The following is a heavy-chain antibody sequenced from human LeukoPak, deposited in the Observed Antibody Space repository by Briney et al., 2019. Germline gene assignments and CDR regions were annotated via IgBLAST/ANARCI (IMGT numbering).Heavy chain of an antibody. Sequence: GGSLRLSCAASGFTFSSYAMHWVRQAPGKGLEWVAVISYHGGNKYYADSVKGRFTISRDNSKNTLYLQMNSLRAEDTAVYYCAKTRAVRAAGAFDIWGQGTMVTVSS. CDR3: AKTRAVRAAGAFDI. V-gene: IGHV3-30-3*02. CDR2: ISYHGGNK. CDR1: GFTFSSYA. D-gene: IGHD3-10*01. J-gene: IGHJ3*02.